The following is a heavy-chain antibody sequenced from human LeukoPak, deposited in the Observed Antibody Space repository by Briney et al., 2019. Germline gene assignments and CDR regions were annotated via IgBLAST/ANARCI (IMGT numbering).Heavy chain of an antibody. Sequence: PGGSLRLSCAASGFSFSSYAMSWVRQTPGKGLEWVSVISASGDNTYYADSVKGRFTISRDNSRNTLYLQMNSLRAEDTAVYYCARRSKSSAIWYYFDYWGQGTLVTVSS. CDR2: ISASGDNT. CDR1: GFSFSSYA. J-gene: IGHJ4*02. V-gene: IGHV3-23*01. CDR3: ARRSKSSAIWYYFDY. D-gene: IGHD6-25*01.